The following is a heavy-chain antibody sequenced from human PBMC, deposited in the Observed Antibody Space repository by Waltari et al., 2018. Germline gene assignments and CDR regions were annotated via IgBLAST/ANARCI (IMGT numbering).Heavy chain of an antibody. D-gene: IGHD4-4*01. CDR1: GFTFSSYA. J-gene: IGHJ6*03. CDR3: AKDRKFMTTVTPAPMDV. Sequence: EVQLVESGGGLVQPGGSLRLSCAASGFTFSSYAMSWVRQAPGKGLEWVSAISGSGGSTYYADSVKGRFTISRENSKNTLYLQMNSLRAEDTAVYYCAKDRKFMTTVTPAPMDVWGKGTTVTVSS. V-gene: IGHV3-23*04. CDR2: ISGSGGST.